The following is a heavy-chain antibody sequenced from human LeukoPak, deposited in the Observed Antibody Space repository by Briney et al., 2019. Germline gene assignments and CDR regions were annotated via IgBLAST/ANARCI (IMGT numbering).Heavy chain of an antibody. D-gene: IGHD3-22*01. J-gene: IGHJ6*03. CDR1: GFTFTSSA. Sequence: SVKVSCKASGFTFTSSAMQWVRQARGQRLEWIGWIVVGGGNTNYAQKFQERVTITRDMSTSTAYMELSSLRSEDTAVYYCARGRGDSSGYYLYYYYYMDVWGKGTTVTISS. CDR3: ARGRGDSSGYYLYYYYYMDV. V-gene: IGHV1-58*02. CDR2: IVVGGGNT.